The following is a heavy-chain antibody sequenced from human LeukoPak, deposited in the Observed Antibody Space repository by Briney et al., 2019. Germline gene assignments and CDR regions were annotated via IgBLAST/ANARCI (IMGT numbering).Heavy chain of an antibody. Sequence: SETLSLTCAVYGGSFSGYYWSWIRQPPGKGLEWIGEINHSGSANYNPSLKSRVTISVDTSKNQFSLKLSSVTAADTAVYYCARTPLGDAFDIWGQGTMVTVSS. CDR3: ARTPLGDAFDI. V-gene: IGHV4-34*01. J-gene: IGHJ3*02. CDR1: GGSFSGYY. CDR2: INHSGSA. D-gene: IGHD2-15*01.